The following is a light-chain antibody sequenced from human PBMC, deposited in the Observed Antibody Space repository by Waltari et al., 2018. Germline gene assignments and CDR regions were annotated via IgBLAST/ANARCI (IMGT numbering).Light chain of an antibody. CDR3: QKNDNLPHS. CDR1: QSVSSS. CDR2: GTS. J-gene: IGKJ2*03. V-gene: IGKV3D-15*01. Sequence: EIVMTQSPATLSLSPGERATISCRASQSVSSSLAWYQQKPGQAPRLLIYGTSRRATGIPDWFSSSGSGTEFTLTISSLEPEDVAIYYCQKNDNLPHSFGQGTKLEIK.